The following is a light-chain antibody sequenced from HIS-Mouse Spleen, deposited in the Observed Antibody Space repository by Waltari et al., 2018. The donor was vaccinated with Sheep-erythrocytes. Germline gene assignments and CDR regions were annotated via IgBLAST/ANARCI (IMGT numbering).Light chain of an antibody. CDR2: AAS. CDR3: LQDYNYPYT. J-gene: IGKJ2*01. Sequence: IQMSQSPSSMAASVGDRVTITCRASQGIRNDLGWYQQKPGKAPKLLIYAASSLQSGVPSRFSGSGSGTDFTLTISSLQPEDFATYYCLQDYNYPYTFGQGTKLEIK. V-gene: IGKV1-6*01. CDR1: QGIRND.